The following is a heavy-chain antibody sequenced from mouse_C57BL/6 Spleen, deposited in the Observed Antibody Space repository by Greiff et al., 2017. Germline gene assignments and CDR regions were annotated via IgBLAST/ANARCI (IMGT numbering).Heavy chain of an antibody. CDR1: GYTFTSYW. D-gene: IGHD2-4*01. Sequence: QVQLQQSGAELVKPGASVKLSCKASGYTFTSYWMHWVKQRPGQGLAWIGMIHPNSGSTNYNEKFKSKATLTVDKSSSTAYMQLSSLTSEDSAVYYCARRYDYDDYAMDYWGQGTSVTVSS. CDR2: IHPNSGST. V-gene: IGHV1-64*01. J-gene: IGHJ4*01. CDR3: ARRYDYDDYAMDY.